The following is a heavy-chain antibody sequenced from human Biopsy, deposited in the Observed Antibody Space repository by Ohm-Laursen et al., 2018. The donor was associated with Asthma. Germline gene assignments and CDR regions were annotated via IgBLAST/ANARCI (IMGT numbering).Heavy chain of an antibody. V-gene: IGHV3-21*01. CDR2: ISGVSRYK. CDR1: GFDFIDYT. Sequence: GSLRLSCSASGFDFIDYTMNLVRQAPGKGLEWVSSISGVSRYKYYSDSLRGRVTISRDNAKRTLHLQMSSLRVEDTAVYFCARDFAIGSGSPFHFWGPGTLVTVSS. J-gene: IGHJ4*01. D-gene: IGHD3-10*01. CDR3: ARDFAIGSGSPFHF.